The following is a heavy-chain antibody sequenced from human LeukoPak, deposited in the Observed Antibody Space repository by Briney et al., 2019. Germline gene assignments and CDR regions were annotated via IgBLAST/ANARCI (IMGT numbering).Heavy chain of an antibody. D-gene: IGHD3-10*02. Sequence: GGSLRLSCAASGFTFSSYAMSWVRQAPGKGQEWVSGISGSGVSTYYADSVKGRFTISRDNSRNTLYLQMNSLRAEDTAVYYCAELGITMIGGVWGKGTTVTISS. CDR2: ISGSGVST. CDR1: GFTFSSYA. V-gene: IGHV3-23*01. CDR3: AELGITMIGGV. J-gene: IGHJ6*04.